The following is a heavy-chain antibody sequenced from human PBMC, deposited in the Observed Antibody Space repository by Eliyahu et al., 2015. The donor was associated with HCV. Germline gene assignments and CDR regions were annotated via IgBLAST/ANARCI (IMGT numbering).Heavy chain of an antibody. CDR2: IHYSGST. CDR1: GGXIXTYY. D-gene: IGHD6-19*01. J-gene: IGHJ5*02. V-gene: IGHV4-59*12. CDR3: ASGGGGIAVAGTGGWFDP. Sequence: QVQLQESGPALVKTSETLSLTCIVSGGXIXTYYWSWIRQPPGXGLEWIGYIHYSGSTNYNPSLKSRVTISLDTSKNQFSLNLTSVTTADTAVYYCASGGGGIAVAGTGGWFDPWGQGTLVTVSS.